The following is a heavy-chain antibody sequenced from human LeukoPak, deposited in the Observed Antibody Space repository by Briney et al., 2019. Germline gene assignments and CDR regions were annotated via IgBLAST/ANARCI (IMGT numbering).Heavy chain of an antibody. V-gene: IGHV3-21*01. CDR3: ARDQSVVTGYYYFDS. CDR1: GFTFSSYS. CDR2: ISSSSSYI. Sequence: GGSLRLSCAASGFTFSSYSMNWVRQAPGKGLEWVSFISSSSSYIYYADSVKGRFTISRDNAKNSLYLQMNSLRAEDTAVYFCARDQSVVTGYYYFDSWGQGALVTVSS. D-gene: IGHD3-9*01. J-gene: IGHJ4*02.